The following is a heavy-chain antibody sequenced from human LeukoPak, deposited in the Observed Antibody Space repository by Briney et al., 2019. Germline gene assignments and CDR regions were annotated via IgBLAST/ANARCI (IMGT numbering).Heavy chain of an antibody. D-gene: IGHD3-10*01. CDR3: AKSSQPYYYGSGSYSPSSPYFDY. Sequence: PGGSLRLSCAASGFTFSSYAMSWVRQAPGKGLEWVSAISGSGGSTYYADSVKGRFTISRDNSKNTLYLQMNSLRAEDTAVYYCAKSSQPYYYGSGSYSPSSPYFDYWGQGTLVTVSS. V-gene: IGHV3-23*01. J-gene: IGHJ4*02. CDR1: GFTFSSYA. CDR2: ISGSGGST.